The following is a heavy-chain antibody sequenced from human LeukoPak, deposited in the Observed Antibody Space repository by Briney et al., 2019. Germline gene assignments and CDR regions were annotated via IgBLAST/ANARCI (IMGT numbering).Heavy chain of an antibody. CDR1: GFTFSSYS. CDR3: AMVVAATH. Sequence: GGSLRLSCAASGFTFSSYSMNWVRQAPGKGLEWVSYISSSSSTIYYADSVKGRFTISRDNAKNSLYLQMNSLRAEDTAVYYCAMVVAATHWGQGTLVTVSS. D-gene: IGHD2-15*01. CDR2: ISSSSSTI. V-gene: IGHV3-48*04. J-gene: IGHJ4*02.